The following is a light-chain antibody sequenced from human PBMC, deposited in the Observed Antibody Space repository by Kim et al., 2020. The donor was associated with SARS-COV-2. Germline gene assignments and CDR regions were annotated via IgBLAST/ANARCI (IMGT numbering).Light chain of an antibody. CDR1: NIGPAYD. CDR2: GDI. V-gene: IGLV1-40*01. Sequence: GAPGQTVTISCTGSNIGPAYDVHWYQQFPGSAPKLLIYGDIHRPSWVPDRFSGSKSGTSASLAITGLQGEDEADYFCQTYDSGHVVFGGGTQLTVL. J-gene: IGLJ2*01. CDR3: QTYDSGHVV.